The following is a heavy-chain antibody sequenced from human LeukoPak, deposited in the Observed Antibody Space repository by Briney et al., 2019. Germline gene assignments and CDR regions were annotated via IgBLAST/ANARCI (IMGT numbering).Heavy chain of an antibody. CDR3: STAVAGPYYSDS. D-gene: IGHD6-19*01. Sequence: GGSHGLSCAASGFTFSNAWMSWVRQAPGKGLEWVGRIRSKTGGGTADYAAPVKGRFTISRDDSRNTLYLQMNSLKTEDTAVYYCSTAVAGPYYSDSWGQRTLVTVSS. V-gene: IGHV3-15*01. CDR2: IRSKTGGGTA. CDR1: GFTFSNAW. J-gene: IGHJ4*02.